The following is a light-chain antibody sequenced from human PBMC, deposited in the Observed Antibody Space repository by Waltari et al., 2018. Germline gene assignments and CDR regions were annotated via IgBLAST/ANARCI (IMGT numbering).Light chain of an antibody. J-gene: IGKJ1*01. CDR3: QHYNRFSQT. CDR2: EAS. CDR1: QSIGYW. V-gene: IGKV1-5*03. Sequence: DIKMTKSPSTLSAYVGDRVNLTCRASQSIGYWLAWYQQKAGKAPKLLISEASNLESGVPPRFSGSGAGTEFTLTISSLQPDDFATYYCQHYNRFSQTFGQGTKVAI.